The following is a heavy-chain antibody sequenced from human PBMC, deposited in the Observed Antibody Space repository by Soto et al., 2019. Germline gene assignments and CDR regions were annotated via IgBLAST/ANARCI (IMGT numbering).Heavy chain of an antibody. CDR2: INQSGST. D-gene: IGHD2-2*01. Sequence: PETLSPTCAVYGGSLSGYYWSWISQPPGKGREWMGEINQSGSTNYNPSLKSRGTISVDTSKNQFSLKLSSVTAADTAVYYCARGEYQLLSGYYYGMDVWGQGTTATVS. J-gene: IGHJ6*02. CDR1: GGSLSGYY. CDR3: ARGEYQLLSGYYYGMDV. V-gene: IGHV4-34*01.